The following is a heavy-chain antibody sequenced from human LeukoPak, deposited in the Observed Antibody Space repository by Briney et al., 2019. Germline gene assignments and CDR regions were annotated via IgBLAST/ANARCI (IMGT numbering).Heavy chain of an antibody. CDR3: ARDYDSSWYLDS. CDR2: ISWNSGSI. V-gene: IGHV3-9*01. CDR1: GFTLDDYA. J-gene: IGHJ4*02. Sequence: GGSLRLSCAASGFTLDDYAMHWVRQAPGKGLEWVSGISWNSGSIGYADSVKGRFTISRDNAKNSLYLQLNSLRAEDTAVYYCARDYDSSWYLDSWGQGTLVTVSS. D-gene: IGHD6-13*01.